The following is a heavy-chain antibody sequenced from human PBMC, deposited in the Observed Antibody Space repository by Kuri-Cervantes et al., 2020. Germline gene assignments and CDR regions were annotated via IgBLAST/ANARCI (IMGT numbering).Heavy chain of an antibody. J-gene: IGHJ5*02. D-gene: IGHD3-22*01. CDR3: ARDYDSSRYYRP. Sequence: GESLKISCAASGFTFSSYAMHWVRQAPGKGLEWVAVISYDGSNKYYADSVKGRFTISRDNFKNTLYLQMNSLRAEDTAVYYCARDYDSSRYYRPWGQGTLVTVSS. CDR1: GFTFSSYA. V-gene: IGHV3-30*07. CDR2: ISYDGSNK.